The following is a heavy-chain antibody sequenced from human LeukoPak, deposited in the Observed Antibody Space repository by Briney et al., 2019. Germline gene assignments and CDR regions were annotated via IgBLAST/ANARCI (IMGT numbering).Heavy chain of an antibody. V-gene: IGHV4-59*01. CDR2: VHDSGST. CDR1: GDSISSYF. CDR3: ARDHIRRGCGTNICHPMDV. J-gene: IGHJ6*04. D-gene: IGHD4/OR15-4a*01. Sequence: SETLSLTCTVSGDSISSYFWTWIRQSPGKGLEWIGYVHDSGSTNYNPSLESRVTISADTSKNQFSLKLTSVTAADTAVYYCARDHIRRGCGTNICHPMDVWGKGTTVTVSS.